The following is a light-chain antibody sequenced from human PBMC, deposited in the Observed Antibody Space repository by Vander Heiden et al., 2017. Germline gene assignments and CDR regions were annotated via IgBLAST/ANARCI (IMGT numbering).Light chain of an antibody. Sequence: DIVMTPSPDSLAVSLGERATINCKSSQSVLYSSNNKNYLAGYQQKPGQPPKLLIYWASTRESGVPDRFSGSGPGTDFTLTISSLQAEDVAVYYCQQYYSTPLTFGGGTKVEIK. V-gene: IGKV4-1*01. J-gene: IGKJ4*01. CDR3: QQYYSTPLT. CDR2: WAS. CDR1: QSVLYSSNNKNY.